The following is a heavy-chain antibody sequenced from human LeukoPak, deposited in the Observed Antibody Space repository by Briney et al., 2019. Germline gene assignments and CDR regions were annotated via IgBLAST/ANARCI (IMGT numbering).Heavy chain of an antibody. CDR3: ARGGLYYYYGMDV. CDR1: GGSFSGYY. Sequence: SETLFLTCAVYGGSFSGYYWSWIRQPPGKGLEWIGEINHSGSTNYNPSLKSRVTISVDTSKNQFSLKLSSVTAADTAVYYCARGGLYYYYGMDVWGQGTTVTVSS. J-gene: IGHJ6*02. V-gene: IGHV4-34*01. CDR2: INHSGST.